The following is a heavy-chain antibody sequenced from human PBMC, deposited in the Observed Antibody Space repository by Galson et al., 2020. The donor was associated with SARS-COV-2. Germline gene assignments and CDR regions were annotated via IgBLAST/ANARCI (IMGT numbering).Heavy chain of an antibody. CDR2: ISGGGGTT. CDR3: AKDRDDSSGSHPGDCFDY. Sequence: GESLKISCAASGFTFSSYAMSWVRQAPGKGLEWVSAISGGGGTTYYADSVKGRLTISRDNSKNTLYLQMNSLRAEDTAVYYCAKDRDDSSGSHPGDCFDYWGQGTLVTVSS. CDR1: GFTFSSYA. J-gene: IGHJ4*02. V-gene: IGHV3-23*01. D-gene: IGHD3-22*01.